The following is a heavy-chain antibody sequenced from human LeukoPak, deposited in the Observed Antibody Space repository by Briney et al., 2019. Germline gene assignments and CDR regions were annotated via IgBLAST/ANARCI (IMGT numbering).Heavy chain of an antibody. CDR2: IKQDGSEE. CDR3: AKDILGYFDY. CDR1: GFTFSSYW. Sequence: GGSLRLSCAASGFTFSSYWMSWVRQAPGKGLEWVANIKQDGSEEYYVDSVKGRFTISRDNAKNSLYLQMNSLRAEDTALYYCAKDILGYFDYWGQGTLVTVSS. J-gene: IGHJ4*02. V-gene: IGHV3-7*03.